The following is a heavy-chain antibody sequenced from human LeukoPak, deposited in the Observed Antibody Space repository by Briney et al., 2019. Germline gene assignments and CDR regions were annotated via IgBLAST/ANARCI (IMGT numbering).Heavy chain of an antibody. CDR2: IYPGDSDT. J-gene: IGHJ4*02. D-gene: IGHD3-3*01. Sequence: GESLKISCKGSGYSFTSYWIGWVRQMPGKGLEWMGIIYPGDSDTRYGPSFQGQVTISADKSISTAYLQWSSLKASDTAMYYCARNNDFWSGYHAPYDYWGQGTLVTVSS. CDR3: ARNNDFWSGYHAPYDY. V-gene: IGHV5-51*01. CDR1: GYSFTSYW.